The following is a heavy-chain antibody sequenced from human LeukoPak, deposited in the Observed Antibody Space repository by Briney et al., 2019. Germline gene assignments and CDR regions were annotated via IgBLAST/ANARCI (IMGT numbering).Heavy chain of an antibody. J-gene: IGHJ4*02. CDR1: GYTFTFYY. CDR3: ARDLSGGGDSSFDY. V-gene: IGHV1-2*02. Sequence: GASVKVSCKASGYTFTFYYMHWVRQAPGQGLEWMGWINPNSGGTNYAQKFQGRVTMTRDTSISTAYMELSRLRSDDTAVYYCARDLSGGGDSSFDYWGQGTLVTVSS. D-gene: IGHD2-21*01. CDR2: INPNSGGT.